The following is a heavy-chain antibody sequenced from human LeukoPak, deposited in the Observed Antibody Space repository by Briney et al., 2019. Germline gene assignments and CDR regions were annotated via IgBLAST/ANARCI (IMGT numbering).Heavy chain of an antibody. V-gene: IGHV3-23*01. D-gene: IGHD3-10*01. CDR3: AKGYYRSGTYPHYDY. CDR1: GFTFSSYA. J-gene: IGHJ4*02. Sequence: GGSLRHSCAASGFTFSSYAMSWVRQAPGKGLEWVSAISGSGGSTYFADSVKGRFTISRDNSNNTLYLQMNSLRAEDTAVYYCAKGYYRSGTYPHYDYWGQGTLVTVSS. CDR2: ISGSGGST.